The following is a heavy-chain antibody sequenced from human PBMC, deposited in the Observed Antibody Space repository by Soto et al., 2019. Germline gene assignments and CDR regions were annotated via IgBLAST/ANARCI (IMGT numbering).Heavy chain of an antibody. V-gene: IGHV1-2*04. J-gene: IGHJ6*02. CDR1: GYTFTGYY. CDR3: AREWLLRDYYYYGMDV. D-gene: IGHD3-22*01. CDR2: INPNSGGT. Sequence: ASVKVSCKASGYTFTGYYMHWVRQAPGQGLEWMGWINPNSGGTNYAQKFQGWVTMTRDTSISTAYMELSRLRSDDTAVYYCAREWLLRDYYYYGMDVWGQGTTVTVSS.